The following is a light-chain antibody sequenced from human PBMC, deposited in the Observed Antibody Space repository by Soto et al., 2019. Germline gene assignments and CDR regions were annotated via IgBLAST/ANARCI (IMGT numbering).Light chain of an antibody. CDR2: DAS. Sequence: IQMTQSPSTLSASVGDRVTVTCRASQSISSWLAWYQQKPGKAPKLLIYDASSLESGVPSRFSGSGSGTEVTLTISSLQPDDFAAYYCQQYNSFIFTFGPGTKVDIK. CDR1: QSISSW. CDR3: QQYNSFIFT. J-gene: IGKJ3*01. V-gene: IGKV1-5*01.